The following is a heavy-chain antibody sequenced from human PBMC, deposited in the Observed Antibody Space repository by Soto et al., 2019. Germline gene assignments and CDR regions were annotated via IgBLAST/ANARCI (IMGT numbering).Heavy chain of an antibody. CDR2: IFSNDEK. CDR3: ARAEYSSSSVGWDGYCYYGMDV. D-gene: IGHD6-6*01. J-gene: IGHJ6*02. V-gene: IGHV2-26*01. CDR1: GFSLSNARMG. Sequence: SGPTLVNPTETLTLTCTVSGFSLSNARMGVSWIRQPPGKALEWLAHIFSNDEKSYSTSLKSRLTISKDTSKSQVVLTMTNMDPVDTATYYCARAEYSSSSVGWDGYCYYGMDVWGQGTTVTVSS.